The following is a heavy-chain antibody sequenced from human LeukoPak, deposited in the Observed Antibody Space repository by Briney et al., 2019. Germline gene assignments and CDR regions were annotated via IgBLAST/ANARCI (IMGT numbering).Heavy chain of an antibody. Sequence: SVKVSCKASGGTFSSYAISWVRQAPGQGLEWMGRIIPIFGSANYAQKFQGRVTITTDESTSTAYMELSSLRSEDTAVYYCAVYDSSGYYPGWYSFDIWGQGTMVTVSS. D-gene: IGHD3-22*01. CDR3: AVYDSSGYYPGWYSFDI. V-gene: IGHV1-69*05. J-gene: IGHJ3*02. CDR2: IIPIFGSA. CDR1: GGTFSSYA.